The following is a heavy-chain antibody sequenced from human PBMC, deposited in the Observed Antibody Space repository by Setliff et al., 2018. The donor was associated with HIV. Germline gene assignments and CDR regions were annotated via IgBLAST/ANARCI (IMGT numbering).Heavy chain of an antibody. Sequence: SETLSLTCTVSGGSITGHYWSWIRQPPGKGLEWIGYIHYSGSSNYNPSLKSRVSISLDTSKKQVSLKLNSVTAADTAVYYCARQRWLQFYYFDSWGQGTLVTVSS. CDR1: GGSITGHY. D-gene: IGHD5-12*01. J-gene: IGHJ4*02. V-gene: IGHV4-59*11. CDR2: IHYSGSS. CDR3: ARQRWLQFYYFDS.